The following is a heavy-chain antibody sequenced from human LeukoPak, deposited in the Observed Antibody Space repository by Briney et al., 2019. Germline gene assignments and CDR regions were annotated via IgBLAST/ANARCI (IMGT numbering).Heavy chain of an antibody. Sequence: SETLSLTCTVSGGSISSYYWSWIRQPAGKGLEWIGRIYTSGSTNYNPSLKSRVTMSVDTSRNQFSLKLSSVAAADTAVYYCARGDTMISFENWGQGTLVTVSS. J-gene: IGHJ4*02. CDR3: ARGDTMISFEN. D-gene: IGHD3-22*01. V-gene: IGHV4-4*07. CDR2: IYTSGST. CDR1: GGSISSYY.